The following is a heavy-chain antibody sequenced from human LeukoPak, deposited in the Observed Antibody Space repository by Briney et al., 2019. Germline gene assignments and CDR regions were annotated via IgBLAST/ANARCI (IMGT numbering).Heavy chain of an antibody. J-gene: IGHJ4*02. D-gene: IGHD3-10*01. CDR1: GFTFSNYW. Sequence: GGSLRLSCAASGFTFSNYWMHWVRQGPGKGLVWVSCIKSDGSITSYADSVKGRFTISRDNAEKTLYLQMNSLRAEDTAVYYCARGNYGPDYWGQGTLVTVSS. CDR2: IKSDGSIT. V-gene: IGHV3-74*01. CDR3: ARGNYGPDY.